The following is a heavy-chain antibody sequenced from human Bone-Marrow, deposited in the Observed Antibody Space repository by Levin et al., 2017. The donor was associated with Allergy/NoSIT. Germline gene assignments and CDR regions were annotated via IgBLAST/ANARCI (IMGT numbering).Heavy chain of an antibody. Sequence: PGGSLRLSCAASGFTFSSYNMNWVRQAPGKGLEWVSYISFSSSYIYYVDSVKGRFTISRDNAKSSLYLQMDSLRAEDTAVYYCARDSSGWLYGMDVWGQGTTVTVSS. CDR2: ISFSSSYI. D-gene: IGHD6-19*01. CDR1: GFTFSSYN. CDR3: ARDSSGWLYGMDV. J-gene: IGHJ6*02. V-gene: IGHV3-21*01.